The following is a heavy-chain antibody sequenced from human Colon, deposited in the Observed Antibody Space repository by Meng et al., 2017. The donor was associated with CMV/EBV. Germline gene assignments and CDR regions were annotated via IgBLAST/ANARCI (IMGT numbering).Heavy chain of an antibody. Sequence: GESLKISCATAGFTLSNFAMSWVRQTPGRGLKWVSVTYSGDTRTYYADSVKGRFTISRDESKNTVYLQMNRLRIEDTAIYYCARHRGGSLDFWGPGTLVTVSS. V-gene: IGHV3-23*03. CDR2: TYSGDTRT. D-gene: IGHD1-26*01. J-gene: IGHJ4*02. CDR1: GFTLSNFA. CDR3: ARHRGGSLDF.